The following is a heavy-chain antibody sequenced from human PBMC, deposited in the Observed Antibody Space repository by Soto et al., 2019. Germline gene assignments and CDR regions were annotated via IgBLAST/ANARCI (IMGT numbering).Heavy chain of an antibody. CDR2: ISAYNGNT. D-gene: IGHD6-13*01. V-gene: IGHV1-18*04. J-gene: IGHJ5*02. Sequence: GASVKVSCKASGYTFTSYGISWVRQAPGQGLEWMGWISAYNGNTNYAQKLQGRVTMTTDTSTSTAYMELRSLRSDDTAVYYCARDFSYSSSWYSTTYNWFDTWGQGTLVTVSS. CDR3: ARDFSYSSSWYSTTYNWFDT. CDR1: GYTFTSYG.